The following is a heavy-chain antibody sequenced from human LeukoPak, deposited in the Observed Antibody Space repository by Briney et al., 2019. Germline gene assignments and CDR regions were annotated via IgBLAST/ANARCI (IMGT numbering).Heavy chain of an antibody. J-gene: IGHJ4*02. CDR3: AKDSRYVVYYYDSSGEIGWAEDY. CDR1: GFTFDDYG. CDR2: INWNGGST. Sequence: PGGSLRLSCAASGFTFDDYGMSWVRQAPGKGLEWVSGINWNGGSTGYADSVKGRFTISRDNSKNTLYLQMNSLRAEDTAVYYCAKDSRYVVYYYDSSGEIGWAEDYWGQGTLVTVSS. D-gene: IGHD3-22*01. V-gene: IGHV3-20*04.